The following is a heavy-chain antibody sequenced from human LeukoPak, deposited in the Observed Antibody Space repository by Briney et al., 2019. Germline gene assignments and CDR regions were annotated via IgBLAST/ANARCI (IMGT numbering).Heavy chain of an antibody. D-gene: IGHD1-1*01. CDR3: ARDLRQLERPREFDY. J-gene: IGHJ4*02. V-gene: IGHV4-59*12. Sequence: SETLSLTCTVSGGSISSYYWSWIRQPPGKGLEWIGYIYYSGTTTYNPSLKSRVTISLDTSKKQFSLKLSSVTAADTAVYYCARDLRQLERPREFDYWGQGTLVTVSS. CDR2: IYYSGTT. CDR1: GGSISSYY.